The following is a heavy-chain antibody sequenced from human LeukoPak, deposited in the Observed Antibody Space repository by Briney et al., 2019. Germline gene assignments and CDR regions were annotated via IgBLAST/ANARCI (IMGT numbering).Heavy chain of an antibody. V-gene: IGHV1-69*04. J-gene: IGHJ3*02. CDR2: IIPILGIA. Sequence: GASVKVSCKASGGTFSSYAISWVRQAPGQGLEWMGRIIPILGIANYAQKFQGRVTITADKSTSTAYMELSSLRSEDTAVYYCARGRRYSYQQNHDAFDIWGQGTMVTVSS. D-gene: IGHD5-18*01. CDR1: GGTFSSYA. CDR3: ARGRRYSYQQNHDAFDI.